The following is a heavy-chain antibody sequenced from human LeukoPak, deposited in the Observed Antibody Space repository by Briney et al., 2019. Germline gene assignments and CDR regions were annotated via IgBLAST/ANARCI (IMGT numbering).Heavy chain of an antibody. J-gene: IGHJ4*02. CDR2: ISSSGSTI. D-gene: IGHD3-10*01. Sequence: GGSLRLSCAASGFTFSDYYMSWIRQAPGKGLEWVSYISSSGSTIYYADSVKGRFTISRDNAKNSLSLQMNSLRAEDTAVYYCARPYYYSSGSLPYWGQGTLVTVSS. CDR1: GFTFSDYY. V-gene: IGHV3-11*04. CDR3: ARPYYYSSGSLPY.